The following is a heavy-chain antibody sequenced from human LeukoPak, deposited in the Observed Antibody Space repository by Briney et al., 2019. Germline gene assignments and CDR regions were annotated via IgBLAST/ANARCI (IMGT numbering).Heavy chain of an antibody. J-gene: IGHJ4*02. Sequence: ASVKVSCKASGYTFTGYYMHWVRQAPGQGLEWMGRINPNSGDTDYAQNFQGRVTMTRDTSISTAYMELSRLRSDDTAVYYCARDYCGSTSCLFDYWGQGTLVTVSS. CDR3: ARDYCGSTSCLFDY. CDR2: INPNSGDT. V-gene: IGHV1-2*06. D-gene: IGHD2-2*01. CDR1: GYTFTGYY.